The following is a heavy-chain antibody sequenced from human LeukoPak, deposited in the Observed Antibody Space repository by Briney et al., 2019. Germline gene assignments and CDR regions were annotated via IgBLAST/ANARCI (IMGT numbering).Heavy chain of an antibody. Sequence: KPSETLSLTCAVYGGSFSGYYWSWIRQPAGKGLEWIGRIYTSESTNYNPSLMSRITISVDTSKIQFSLMLSPVTAADTAVYYCARGRYGGYFDCWGQGTLVTVSS. CDR3: ARGRYGGYFDC. CDR1: GGSFSGYY. J-gene: IGHJ4*02. CDR2: IYTSEST. D-gene: IGHD4-23*01. V-gene: IGHV4-59*10.